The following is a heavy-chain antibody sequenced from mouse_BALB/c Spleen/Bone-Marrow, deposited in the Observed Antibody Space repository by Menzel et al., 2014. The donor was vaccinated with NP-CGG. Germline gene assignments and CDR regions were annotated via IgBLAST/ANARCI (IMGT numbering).Heavy chain of an antibody. CDR3: TRTYSFDY. CDR1: GFDIKDYY. J-gene: IGHJ2*01. Sequence: VQLKQSGAELVRPGALVKLSCKASGFDIKDYYMHWVKQRPEQGLGWIGWIDPENGNTIYDPKFQGKASITADTSSNTAYLQLSSLTSEDTAVYYCTRTYSFDYWGQGTTLTVSS. V-gene: IGHV14-1*02. CDR2: IDPENGNT.